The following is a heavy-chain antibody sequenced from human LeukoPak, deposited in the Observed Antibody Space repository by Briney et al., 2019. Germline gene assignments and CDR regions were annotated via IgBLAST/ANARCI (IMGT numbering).Heavy chain of an antibody. CDR1: GFTFSSYA. J-gene: IGHJ5*02. CDR2: ISGSGGST. D-gene: IGHD1-26*01. Sequence: GGSLRLSCAASGFTFSSYAMSWVRQAPGKGLEWVSAISGSGGSTYYADSVKGRFTISRDNYKNTLYLQMNRLRAEDTAVYYCAKSVSPSYLFSFIDLWGQGTLVTVSS. CDR3: AKSVSPSYLFSFIDL. V-gene: IGHV3-23*01.